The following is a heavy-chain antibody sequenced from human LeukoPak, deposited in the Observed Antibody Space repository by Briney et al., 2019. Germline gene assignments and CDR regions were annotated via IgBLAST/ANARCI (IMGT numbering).Heavy chain of an antibody. CDR2: IYQSGST. D-gene: IGHD3-9*01. CDR1: GGSISSGGYS. Sequence: SQTLSLTCAVSGGSISSGGYSWSWIRQPPGQGLECIGYIYQSGSTYYNPSLKSRVTISPERSKNQFSLKLSSVTAADTAVYSCARGGRYFDWPYFDYWGQGTLVTVSS. V-gene: IGHV4-30-2*01. CDR3: ARGGRYFDWPYFDY. J-gene: IGHJ4*02.